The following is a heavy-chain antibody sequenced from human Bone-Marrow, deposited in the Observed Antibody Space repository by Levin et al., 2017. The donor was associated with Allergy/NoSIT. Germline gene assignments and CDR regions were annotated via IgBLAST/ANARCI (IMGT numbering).Heavy chain of an antibody. V-gene: IGHV5-51*01. CDR3: ARHGSGNGSSWQRLKGYFDY. J-gene: IGHJ4*02. CDR2: IYPGDSDT. Sequence: GGSLRLSCKGSGYSFTSYWIGWVRQMPGKGLEWMGIIYPGDSDTRYSPSFQGQVTISADKSISTAYLQWSSLKASDTAMYYCARHGSGNGSSWQRLKGYFDYWGQGTLVTVSS. CDR1: GYSFTSYW. D-gene: IGHD6-13*01.